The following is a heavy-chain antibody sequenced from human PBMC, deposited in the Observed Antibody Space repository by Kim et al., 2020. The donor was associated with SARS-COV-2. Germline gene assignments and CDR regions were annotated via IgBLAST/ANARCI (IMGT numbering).Heavy chain of an antibody. V-gene: IGHV3-23*01. CDR1: GFTVSSYA. D-gene: IGHD5-12*01. J-gene: IGHJ4*03. CDR2: ISGSGGST. CDR3: GKDEYSGYGWDY. Sequence: GGSLRLSCAASGFTVSSYAMSWVRQAPGKGLEWVSAISGSGGSTYDADSEKGRSTTSRDNSKNPQYLQMNSRRAEDTAEYYCGKDEYSGYGWDYWGQGIL.